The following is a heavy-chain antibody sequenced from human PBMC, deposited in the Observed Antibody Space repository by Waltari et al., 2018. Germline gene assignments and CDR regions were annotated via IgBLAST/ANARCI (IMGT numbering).Heavy chain of an antibody. CDR2: ISSSSSYI. Sequence: EVQLVESGGGLVKPGGSLRLSCAAPGFTFSSYSMNWVPQAPGKGLEWVSSISSSSSYIYYVDSVKGRFTISRDNAKNSLYLQMNSLRAEDTAVYYCARTYYYDSSGYSMLIYFDYWGQGTLVTVSS. D-gene: IGHD3-22*01. V-gene: IGHV3-21*01. CDR3: ARTYYYDSSGYSMLIYFDY. J-gene: IGHJ4*02. CDR1: GFTFSSYS.